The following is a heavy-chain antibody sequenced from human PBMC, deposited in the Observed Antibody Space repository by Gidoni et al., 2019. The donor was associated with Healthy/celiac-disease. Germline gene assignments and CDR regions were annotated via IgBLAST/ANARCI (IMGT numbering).Heavy chain of an antibody. CDR2: IYYSGST. D-gene: IGHD3-9*01. CDR1: GGSISSYY. J-gene: IGHJ4*02. Sequence: PSETLSLTCTVSGGSISSYYWSWIRQPPGKGLEWLGYIYYSGSTNYNPSLTSQVTISVDTSMNQSSLKLSYVTAAETAVSYCASVAADFDWLYLCIGYWGQGTLVTVSS. CDR3: ASVAADFDWLYLCIGY. V-gene: IGHV4-59*13.